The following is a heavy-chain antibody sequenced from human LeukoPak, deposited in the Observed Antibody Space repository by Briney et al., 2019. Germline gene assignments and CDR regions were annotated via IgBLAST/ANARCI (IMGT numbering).Heavy chain of an antibody. D-gene: IGHD4-23*01. Sequence: PGGSLRLSCVASGLTFSNAWMSWVRQAPGKGLEWIGEINHSGSTNYNPSLKSRVTISVDTSKNQFSLKVNSVTAADTAVYYCATRPTPPYYYYYMDVWGKGTTVTVSS. V-gene: IGHV4-34*08. J-gene: IGHJ6*03. CDR2: INHSGST. CDR3: ATRPTPPYYYYYMDV. CDR1: GLTFSNAW.